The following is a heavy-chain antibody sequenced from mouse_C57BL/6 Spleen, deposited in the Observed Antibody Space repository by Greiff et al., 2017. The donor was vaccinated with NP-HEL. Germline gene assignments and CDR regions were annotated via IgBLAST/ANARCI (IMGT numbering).Heavy chain of an antibody. Sequence: VQLQQPGAELVRPGSSVKLSCKASGYTFTSYWMHWVKQRPIQGLEWIGNIDPSDSETHYNQKFKDKATLTVDKSSSTAYMQLSSLTSEDSAVYYCALGGYGSSYWYFDVWGTGTTVTVSS. CDR1: GYTFTSYW. J-gene: IGHJ1*03. CDR3: ALGGYGSSYWYFDV. D-gene: IGHD1-1*01. CDR2: IDPSDSET. V-gene: IGHV1-52*01.